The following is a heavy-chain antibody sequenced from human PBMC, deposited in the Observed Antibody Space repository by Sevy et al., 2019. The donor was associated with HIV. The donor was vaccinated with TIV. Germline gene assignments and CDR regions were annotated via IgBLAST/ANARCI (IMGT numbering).Heavy chain of an antibody. V-gene: IGHV3-23*01. Sequence: GGSLRLSCAASGFTFSSYAMSWVRQAPGKGLEWVSAISGSGGSTYYADSVKGRFTISRDNSKNTLYLQMNSLRAEDTAVYYCAKGGQLLVLNQENYYFDYWGQGTLVTVSS. CDR2: ISGSGGST. J-gene: IGHJ4*02. CDR1: GFTFSSYA. CDR3: AKGGQLLVLNQENYYFDY. D-gene: IGHD6-13*01.